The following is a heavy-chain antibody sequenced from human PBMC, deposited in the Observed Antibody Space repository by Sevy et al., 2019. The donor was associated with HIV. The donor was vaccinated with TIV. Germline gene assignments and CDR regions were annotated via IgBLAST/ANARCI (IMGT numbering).Heavy chain of an antibody. CDR2: IWYDGSNK. Sequence: GGSLRLSCAASGFTFSSYGMHWVHQAPGKGLEWVAVIWYDGSNKYYADSVKGRFTISRDNSKNTLYLQMNSLRAEDTAVYYCASQRGVLGFDYWGQGTLVTVSS. CDR1: GFTFSSYG. CDR3: ASQRGVLGFDY. J-gene: IGHJ4*02. V-gene: IGHV3-33*01. D-gene: IGHD3-16*01.